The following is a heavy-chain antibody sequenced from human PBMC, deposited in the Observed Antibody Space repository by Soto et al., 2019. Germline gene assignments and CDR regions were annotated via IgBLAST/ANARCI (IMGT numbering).Heavy chain of an antibody. CDR3: ARGNAMDI. J-gene: IGHJ6*02. V-gene: IGHV1-69*13. CDR1: GGTFSSFA. Sequence: SVKVSCKASGGTFSSFAINWVRQAPGQGPEWMGGTIPILGTANYAQKFQGRVTIIAGETTNTASLELTSLRSEDTAVYYCARGNAMDIWGQGTTVTVSS. CDR2: TIPILGTA.